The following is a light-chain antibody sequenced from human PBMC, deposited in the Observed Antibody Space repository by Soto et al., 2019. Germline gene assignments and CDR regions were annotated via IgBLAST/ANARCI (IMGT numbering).Light chain of an antibody. CDR3: QQRSNWIT. CDR2: DAS. J-gene: IGKJ5*01. V-gene: IGKV3-11*01. CDR1: QSVSSY. Sequence: EIVVAQSAATLSLSPGERATLSCRASQSVSSYLAWYQQKPGQAPRLLIYDASNRATGIPARFSGSGSGTDFTLTISSLEPEDFAVYYCQQRSNWITFGQGTRLEIK.